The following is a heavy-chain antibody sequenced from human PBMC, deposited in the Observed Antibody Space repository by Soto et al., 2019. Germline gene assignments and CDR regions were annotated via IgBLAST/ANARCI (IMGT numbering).Heavy chain of an antibody. Sequence: EVQLVESGGGLVXPGGSLRLSCAASGFTFSDHYMDWVRQAPGKGLEWVARSRNRVNSHTTEYAASVKGRFTISRDESKSSLYLQMNSLKIEDTAVYYCTRGLLGGAPSYTFHGMDVWGQGTTVTVSS. CDR1: GFTFSDHY. D-gene: IGHD1-26*01. CDR3: TRGLLGGAPSYTFHGMDV. V-gene: IGHV3-72*01. CDR2: SRNRVNSHTT. J-gene: IGHJ6*01.